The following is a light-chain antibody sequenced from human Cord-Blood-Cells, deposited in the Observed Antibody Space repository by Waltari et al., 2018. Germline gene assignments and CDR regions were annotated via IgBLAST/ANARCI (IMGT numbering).Light chain of an antibody. CDR1: QSVSSY. J-gene: IGKJ4*01. CDR3: QQRSNWFS. V-gene: IGKV3-11*01. Sequence: EIVLTQSPAPLSLSPGERATLSCRASQSVSSYLAWYQQKPGQAPRLLIYDASNRATGIPARFSGSGSGTDFTLTISSLEPEDFAVYYCQQRSNWFSFGGGTKVEIK. CDR2: DAS.